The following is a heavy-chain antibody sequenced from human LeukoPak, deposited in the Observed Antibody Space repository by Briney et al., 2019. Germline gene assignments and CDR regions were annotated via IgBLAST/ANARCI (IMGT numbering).Heavy chain of an antibody. D-gene: IGHD2-15*01. J-gene: IGHJ4*02. V-gene: IGHV3-74*01. CDR3: ARAGGWVA. Sequence: GRSLRLSCAASGFTFSNSLMHWVRQAPGKGLVWISHISTDGSSTNYADSVKGRFTISRDNAKNTLFLQMNSLRAEDTAVYYCARAGGWVAWGQGTLVTVSS. CDR1: GFTFSNSL. CDR2: ISTDGSST.